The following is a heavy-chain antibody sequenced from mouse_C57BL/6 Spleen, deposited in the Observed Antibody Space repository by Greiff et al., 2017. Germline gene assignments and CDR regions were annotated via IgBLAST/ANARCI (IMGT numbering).Heavy chain of an antibody. V-gene: IGHV1-82*01. CDR3: ARGGYYGYYFDY. CDR2: IYPGDGDT. D-gene: IGHD1-2*01. CDR1: GYAFSSSW. J-gene: IGHJ2*01. Sequence: LVESGPELVKPGASVKISCKASGYAFSSSWMNWVKQRPGKGLEWIGRIYPGDGDTNYNGKFKGKATLTADKSSSTAYMQLSSLTSEDSAVYFCARGGYYGYYFDYWGQGTTLTVSA.